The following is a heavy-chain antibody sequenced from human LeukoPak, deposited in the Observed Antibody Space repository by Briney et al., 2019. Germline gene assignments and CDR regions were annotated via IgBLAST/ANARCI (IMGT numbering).Heavy chain of an antibody. J-gene: IGHJ4*02. V-gene: IGHV3-23*01. Sequence: GGSLRLSCAASGFTFSSYAMSWVRRAPGKGLEWVSAISGSGGSTYYADSVKGRFTISRDNSKNTLYLEMNTLRAEDTAVYYCARAFGYFDSSGPLDYWGQGTLVTVSS. CDR2: ISGSGGST. CDR1: GFTFSSYA. CDR3: ARAFGYFDSSGPLDY. D-gene: IGHD3-22*01.